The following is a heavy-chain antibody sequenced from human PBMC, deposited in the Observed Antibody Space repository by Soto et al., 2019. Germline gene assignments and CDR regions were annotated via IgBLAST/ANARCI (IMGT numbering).Heavy chain of an antibody. CDR2: IIPIFGIA. D-gene: IGHD2-15*01. CDR3: ARRGCSGGSCHRWFDP. Sequence: QVQLVQSGAEVKKPGSSVKVSCKASGGTFSSYAISWVRQAPGQGLEWMGGIIPIFGIANYAQKFQGRVTITEDESTSTAYMELSSLRSEDTAVYYCARRGCSGGSCHRWFDPWGQGTLVTVSS. CDR1: GGTFSSYA. J-gene: IGHJ5*02. V-gene: IGHV1-69*12.